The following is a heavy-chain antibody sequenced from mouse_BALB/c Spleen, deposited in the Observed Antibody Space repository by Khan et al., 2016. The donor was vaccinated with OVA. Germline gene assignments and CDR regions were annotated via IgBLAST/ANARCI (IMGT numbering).Heavy chain of an antibody. CDR1: GYTFTAYD. Sequence: QVQRQQSGPELVKPGASVKISCKASGYTFTAYDINWVRQRPGQGLEWIGWIYPGDDSTEYNENFRGKATLTADKSSNTAYMQLSSLTSEKSAVYFCAREGLRGVAMDYWGQGTSVSVSS. CDR2: IYPGDDST. CDR3: AREGLRGVAMDY. D-gene: IGHD2-4*01. J-gene: IGHJ4*01. V-gene: IGHV1S56*01.